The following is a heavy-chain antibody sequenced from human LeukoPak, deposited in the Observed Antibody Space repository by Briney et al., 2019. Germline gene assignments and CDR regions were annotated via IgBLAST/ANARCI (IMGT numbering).Heavy chain of an antibody. CDR2: IYYSGST. J-gene: IGHJ4*02. Sequence: SQTLSLTCTVSGGSISSGDYYWSWIRQPPGKGLEWIGYIYYSGSTYYNPSLKSRVTISVDTSKNQFSPKLSSVTAADTAVYYCARDLGYGDYALDYWGQGTLVTVSS. CDR1: GGSISSGDYY. V-gene: IGHV4-30-4*01. D-gene: IGHD4-17*01. CDR3: ARDLGYGDYALDY.